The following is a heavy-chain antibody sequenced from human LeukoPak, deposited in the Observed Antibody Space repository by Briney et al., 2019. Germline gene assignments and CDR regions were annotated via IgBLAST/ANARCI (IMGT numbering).Heavy chain of an antibody. J-gene: IGHJ4*02. V-gene: IGHV4-59*10. Sequence: SETLSLTCAVYGGSYSGYYWSWIRQPAGKGLEWIGRIYTSGSTNYNPSLKSRVTISVDTSKNQFSLKLSSVTAADTAVYYCARTPYYGGNIHFDYWGQGTLVTVSS. D-gene: IGHD2-21*01. CDR3: ARTPYYGGNIHFDY. CDR2: IYTSGST. CDR1: GGSYSGYY.